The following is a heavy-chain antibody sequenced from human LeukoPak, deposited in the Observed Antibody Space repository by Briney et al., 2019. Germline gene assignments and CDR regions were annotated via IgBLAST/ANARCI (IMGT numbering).Heavy chain of an antibody. CDR2: ISGSGGST. V-gene: IGHV3-23*01. Sequence: PGGSLRLSCAASGFTFGNYAMSWVRQGPGKGLEWVSTISGSGGSTYYADSVKGRFTISRDNSKNTLFLQMNSLRADDTAVYFCAKDQKSIAATGYDYWGQGTLVTASS. CDR1: GFTFGNYA. D-gene: IGHD6-13*01. CDR3: AKDQKSIAATGYDY. J-gene: IGHJ4*02.